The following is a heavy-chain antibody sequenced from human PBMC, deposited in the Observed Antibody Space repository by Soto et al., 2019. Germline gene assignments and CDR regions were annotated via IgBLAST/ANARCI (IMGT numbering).Heavy chain of an antibody. J-gene: IGHJ4*02. CDR2: IYYSGST. Sequence: SETLSLTCTISGGSISSSSYYWGWIRQPPGKGLEWIGSIYYSGSTYYNPSLKSRVTISVDTSKNQFSLKLSSVTAADTAVYYCARQPPYGDYGPTGVDYWGQGTLVTVS. V-gene: IGHV4-39*01. CDR1: GGSISSSSYY. D-gene: IGHD4-17*01. CDR3: ARQPPYGDYGPTGVDY.